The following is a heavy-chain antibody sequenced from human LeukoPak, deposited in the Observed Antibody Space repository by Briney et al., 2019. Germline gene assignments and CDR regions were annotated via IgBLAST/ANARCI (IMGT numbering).Heavy chain of an antibody. J-gene: IGHJ4*02. D-gene: IGHD1-26*01. CDR1: GFTFSNYN. CDR3: ARDVMTGAPGADY. Sequence: QSGGSLRLSCAASGFTFSNYNMNWVRQAPGKGLEWVSYISSSSSTTYYADSVKGRFTISRDNARNSLYPQMNSLRAEDTAVYYCARDVMTGAPGADYWGQGTLVTVSS. CDR2: ISSSSSTT. V-gene: IGHV3-48*01.